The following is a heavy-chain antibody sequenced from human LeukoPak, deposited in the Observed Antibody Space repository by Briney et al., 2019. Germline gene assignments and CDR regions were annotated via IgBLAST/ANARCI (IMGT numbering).Heavy chain of an antibody. J-gene: IGHJ5*02. Sequence: GGSLRLSCAVSGFTFSDYYMSWIRQAPGRGLEWISHISGSGSIMYYADSVKVRFTISRDNAKNSLYLQMNSLRVEDTAVYYCARDNGNSYGHNWFDPWGQGTLVTVSS. CDR3: ARDNGNSYGHNWFDP. CDR2: ISGSGSIM. D-gene: IGHD5-18*01. CDR1: GFTFSDYY. V-gene: IGHV3-11*01.